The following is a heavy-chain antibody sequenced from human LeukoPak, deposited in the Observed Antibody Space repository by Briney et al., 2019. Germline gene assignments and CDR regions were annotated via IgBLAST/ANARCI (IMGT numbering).Heavy chain of an antibody. CDR1: GYSISSGYY. CDR3: ARTAKYYYGSETYYFFDY. Sequence: SETLSLTCTVSGYSISSGYYWGWIRQPPGKGLEWIGNIFYSGSTYYSPSLKSRVTISLDTSRNQFSLKLTSVTPADTAVYYCARTAKYYYGSETYYFFDYWGQGTLVTVSS. V-gene: IGHV4-38-2*02. D-gene: IGHD3-10*01. J-gene: IGHJ4*02. CDR2: IFYSGST.